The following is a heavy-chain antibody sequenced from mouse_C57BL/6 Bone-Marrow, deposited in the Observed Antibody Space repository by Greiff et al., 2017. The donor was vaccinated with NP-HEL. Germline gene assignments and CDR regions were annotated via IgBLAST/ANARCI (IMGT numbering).Heavy chain of an antibody. J-gene: IGHJ2*01. V-gene: IGHV1-59*01. CDR2: IDPSDSYT. Sequence: QVPLKPPGAELVRPGTSVKLSCKASGYTFTSYWVHWVKQRPGQGLEWIGVIDPSDSYTNYNQKFKGKATLTVDTSSSTAYMQLSSLTSEDSAVYYCGTTVVEYYFDYWGQGTTLTVSS. D-gene: IGHD1-1*01. CDR3: GTTVVEYYFDY. CDR1: GYTFTSYW.